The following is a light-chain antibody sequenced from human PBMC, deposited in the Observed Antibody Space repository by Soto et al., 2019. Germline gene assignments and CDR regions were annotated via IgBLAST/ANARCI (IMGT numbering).Light chain of an antibody. CDR1: QSVSSY. V-gene: IGKV3-11*01. CDR3: QHRSNGLT. Sequence: EIVLTQSPATLSLSPGERATLSCRASQSVSSYLAWYQQKPGQAPRLLIYDASNRATGIPARFSGSGSGTDFTLTISSREPEDVAVYFCQHRSNGLTFGGGSKVEIK. J-gene: IGKJ4*01. CDR2: DAS.